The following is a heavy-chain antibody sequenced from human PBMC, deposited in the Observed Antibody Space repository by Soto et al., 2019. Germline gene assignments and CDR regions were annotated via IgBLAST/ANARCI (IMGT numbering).Heavy chain of an antibody. V-gene: IGHV4-59*01. CDR3: ALRSMAVVPEY. CDR1: GASIITYY. CDR2: LYYGRSA. Sequence: QLQLQESGPGLVKPSGPLSLPCAVSGASIITYYCMWIRQPPGKGLESIGYLYYGRSANYNPSLKSRVTLSVDTSTNQCSLTLSSMTAADTAVYYCALRSMAVVPEYWGQGTLVTVSS. J-gene: IGHJ4*02. D-gene: IGHD3-22*01.